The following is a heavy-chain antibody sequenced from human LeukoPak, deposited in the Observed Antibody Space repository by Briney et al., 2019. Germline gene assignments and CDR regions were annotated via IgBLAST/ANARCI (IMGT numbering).Heavy chain of an antibody. J-gene: IGHJ4*02. CDR2: IKQDGSEK. D-gene: IGHD1-26*01. CDR3: AKAVGPSTTFDY. V-gene: IGHV3-7*03. CDR1: GFTFSTYW. Sequence: GGSLRLSCAASGFTFSTYWMSWVRQAPGKGLEWVATIKQDGSEKYYVDSVKGRFTISRDNAKNSLYLQMNSLRAEDTAVYYCAKAVGPSTTFDYWGQGTLVTVSS.